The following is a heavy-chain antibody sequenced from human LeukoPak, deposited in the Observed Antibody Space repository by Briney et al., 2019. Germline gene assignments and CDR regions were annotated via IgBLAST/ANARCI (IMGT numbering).Heavy chain of an antibody. Sequence: GGSLRLSCAASGFTFSSYAMSWVRQAPGKGLEWVPAISGSGGSTYYADSVKGRFTISRDNSKNTLYLQMNSLRAEDTAVYYCAKGQLRCSWYSDSFDYWGQGTLVTVSS. J-gene: IGHJ4*02. V-gene: IGHV3-23*01. CDR1: GFTFSSYA. CDR2: ISGSGGST. CDR3: AKGQLRCSWYSDSFDY. D-gene: IGHD6-13*01.